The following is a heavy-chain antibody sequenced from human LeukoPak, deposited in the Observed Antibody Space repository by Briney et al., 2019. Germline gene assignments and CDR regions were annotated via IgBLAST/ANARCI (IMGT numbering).Heavy chain of an antibody. Sequence: GGSLRLSCAASGFTFSNYSMNWVRQAPGKGLEWVANIKQDGSEKYYVDSVKGRFTISRDNAKNSLYLQMNSLRAEDTAVYYCARELSYFGGNLDYWGQGTLVTVSS. J-gene: IGHJ4*02. D-gene: IGHD2-21*01. CDR3: ARELSYFGGNLDY. CDR2: IKQDGSEK. V-gene: IGHV3-7*01. CDR1: GFTFSNYS.